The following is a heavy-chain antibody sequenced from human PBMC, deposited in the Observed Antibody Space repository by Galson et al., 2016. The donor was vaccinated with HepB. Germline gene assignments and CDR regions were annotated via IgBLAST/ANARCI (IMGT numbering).Heavy chain of an antibody. J-gene: IGHJ2*01. CDR2: ISSGSSPI. D-gene: IGHD1-1*01. CDR1: GFTFSTFG. V-gene: IGHV3-48*02. Sequence: SLRLSCAASGFTFSTFGMNWVRQAPGQGLEWVSYISSGSSPIHCADSVRGRFAISRDNAKNSLYLQMNSLRDDDTAVYYCARYRGPSRYFDLWGRGTLVTVSS. CDR3: ARYRGPSRYFDL.